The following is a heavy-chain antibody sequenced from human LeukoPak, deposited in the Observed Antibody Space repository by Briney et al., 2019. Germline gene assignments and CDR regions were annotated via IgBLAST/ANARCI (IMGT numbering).Heavy chain of an antibody. CDR2: ISSSGSTI. J-gene: IGHJ6*03. V-gene: IGHV3-48*03. CDR3: ARATVQLERRFYYYYMDV. CDR1: GFTFSSYE. D-gene: IGHD1-1*01. Sequence: GGSLRLSCAASGFTFSSYEMNWVRQAPGKGLEWVSYISSSGSTIYYADSVKGRFTISRDNAKNSLYLQMNSLRAEDTALYYCARATVQLERRFYYYYMDVWGKGTTVTVSS.